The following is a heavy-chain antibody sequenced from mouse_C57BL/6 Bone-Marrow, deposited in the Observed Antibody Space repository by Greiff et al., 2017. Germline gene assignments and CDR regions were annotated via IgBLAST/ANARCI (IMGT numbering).Heavy chain of an antibody. Sequence: QVQLQQPGAELVRPGTSVKLSCKASGYTFTSYWMHWVKQRPGQGLEWIGVIDPSDSYTNYNQKFKGKATLTVDTSSSTAYMQLSSLTSEDSAVYYCARWVITTVVATRYFDVWGTGTTVTVSS. J-gene: IGHJ1*03. D-gene: IGHD1-1*01. V-gene: IGHV1-59*01. CDR2: IDPSDSYT. CDR1: GYTFTSYW. CDR3: ARWVITTVVATRYFDV.